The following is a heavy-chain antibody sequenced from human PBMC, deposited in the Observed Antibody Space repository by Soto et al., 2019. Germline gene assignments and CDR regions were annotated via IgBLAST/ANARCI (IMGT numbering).Heavy chain of an antibody. CDR2: IIPIFGTA. Sequence: ASVKVSYEASGGTFSSYSMSWVREAPGEGLKWMGGIIPIFGTANYAQKFQGRVTITADESTSTAYMELSSLRSEDTAVYYCARVGGFEFSGEDGPDYYYYGMDVWGQGTTVTVSS. D-gene: IGHD3-10*01. CDR1: GGTFSSYS. CDR3: ARVGGFEFSGEDGPDYYYYGMDV. J-gene: IGHJ6*02. V-gene: IGHV1-69*13.